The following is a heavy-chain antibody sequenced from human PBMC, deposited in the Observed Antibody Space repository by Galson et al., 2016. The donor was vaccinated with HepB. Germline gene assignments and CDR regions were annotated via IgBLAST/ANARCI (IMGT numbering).Heavy chain of an antibody. CDR2: ISSSGKYI. V-gene: IGHV3-21*01. Sequence: LRLSCAASGFSFSTYSLNWVRQAPGKGLEWVSSISSSGKYIYDADSVKGRFTISRDNAKNSLYPQLKSLRAEDTAVYYCDIWPEWDLMLDSWGQGTLVTVSS. J-gene: IGHJ4*02. CDR3: DIWPEWDLMLDS. CDR1: GFSFSTYS. D-gene: IGHD1-26*01.